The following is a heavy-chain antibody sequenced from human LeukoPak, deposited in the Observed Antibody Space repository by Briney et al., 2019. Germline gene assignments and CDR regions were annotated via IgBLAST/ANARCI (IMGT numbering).Heavy chain of an antibody. CDR2: IYYSGST. Sequence: SETLSLTCTVSGGSIISSSYYWGWIRHPLGKGLEWIGSIYYSGSTYYNPSLKSRVTISVDTSKNQFSLKLSSVTAADTAVYYCASCNYDFWSGYYTLFDYWGQGTLVTVSS. D-gene: IGHD3-3*01. J-gene: IGHJ4*02. CDR3: ASCNYDFWSGYYTLFDY. V-gene: IGHV4-39*01. CDR1: GGSIISSSYY.